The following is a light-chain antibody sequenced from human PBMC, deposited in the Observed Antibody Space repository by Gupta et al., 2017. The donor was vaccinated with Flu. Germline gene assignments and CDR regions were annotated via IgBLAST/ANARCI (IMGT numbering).Light chain of an antibody. Sequence: QSVLTQPPSVSGAPGQRVTIFCHVSSSNFGAGYNVHWYQHIAGTAPKLLIYGDNRRPSGVADRFSGSRSGTSASLAITGLQAEDEADYYCQSYDTSLSDVVFGGGTKLTVL. J-gene: IGLJ3*02. CDR1: SSNFGAGYN. CDR2: GDN. V-gene: IGLV1-40*01. CDR3: QSYDTSLSDVV.